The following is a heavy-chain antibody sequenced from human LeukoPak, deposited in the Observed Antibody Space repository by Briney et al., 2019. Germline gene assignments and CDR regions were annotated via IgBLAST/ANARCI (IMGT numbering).Heavy chain of an antibody. V-gene: IGHV3-21*04. CDR2: ISSSSSYI. J-gene: IGHJ4*02. Sequence: GGSLRLSCAASGFTFSSYSMNWVRQAPGKGLEWVSSISSSSSYIYYADSVKGRFTISRDNSQNMVYLQMDSLRAEDTAVYYCAKRGGYSYGHFDYWGQGTLVTVSS. CDR1: GFTFSSYS. D-gene: IGHD5-18*01. CDR3: AKRGGYSYGHFDY.